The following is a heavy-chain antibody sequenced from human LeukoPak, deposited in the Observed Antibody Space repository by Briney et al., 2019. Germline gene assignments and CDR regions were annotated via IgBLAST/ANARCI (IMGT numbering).Heavy chain of an antibody. CDR2: ISYDGSNK. V-gene: IGHV3-30*03. Sequence: GGSLRLSCAASGFTFSSYGMHWVRQAPGKGLEWVAVISYDGSNKYYADSVKGRFTISRDNAKNSLYLQMNSLRAEDTAVYYCARVPYYYGSGSLWGQGTLVTVSS. CDR1: GFTFSSYG. CDR3: ARVPYYYGSGSL. J-gene: IGHJ4*02. D-gene: IGHD3-10*01.